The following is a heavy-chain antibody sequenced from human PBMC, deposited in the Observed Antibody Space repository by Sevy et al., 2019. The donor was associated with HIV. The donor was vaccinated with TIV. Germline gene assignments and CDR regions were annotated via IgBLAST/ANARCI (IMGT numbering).Heavy chain of an antibody. CDR1: GFTFRTSG. Sequence: GGSLRLSCVTSGFTFRTSGMHWVRQSPGKGLEWVAVISYDEAHKNYADSVKGRFSISKDNSKNTLYLKTSSLRNEDTVVYYCAKDYSAEITMVRGAYRARGDYFDYWGQGTQVTVSS. V-gene: IGHV3-30*18. CDR2: ISYDEAHK. J-gene: IGHJ4*02. D-gene: IGHD3-10*01. CDR3: AKDYSAEITMVRGAYRARGDYFDY.